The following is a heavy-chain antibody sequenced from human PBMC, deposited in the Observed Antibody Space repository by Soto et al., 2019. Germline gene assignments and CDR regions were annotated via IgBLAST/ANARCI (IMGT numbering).Heavy chain of an antibody. CDR2: ISGSGGST. V-gene: IGHV3-23*01. J-gene: IGHJ4*02. CDR1: GFTFSSYA. Sequence: GGSLRLSCAASGFTFSSYAMSWVRQAPGKGLEWVSAISGSGGSTYYADSVKGRFTISRDNSKNTLYLQMNSLRAEDTAVYYCAKDPATGYYPESRRYYFDYWGQGTLVTVSS. D-gene: IGHD3-9*01. CDR3: AKDPATGYYPESRRYYFDY.